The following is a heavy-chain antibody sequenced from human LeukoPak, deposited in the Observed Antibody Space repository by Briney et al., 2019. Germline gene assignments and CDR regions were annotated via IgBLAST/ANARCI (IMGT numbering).Heavy chain of an antibody. D-gene: IGHD3-9*01. CDR2: ISAYNGNT. CDR1: GYTFTSYA. Sequence: VASVKVSCKASGYTFTSYAISWVRQAPGQGLEWMGWISAYNGNTNYAQKLQGRVTMTTDTSTSTAYMELRSLRSDDTAVYYCARGMGLRYFDWLTHWGQGTLVTVSS. V-gene: IGHV1-18*01. J-gene: IGHJ5*02. CDR3: ARGMGLRYFDWLTH.